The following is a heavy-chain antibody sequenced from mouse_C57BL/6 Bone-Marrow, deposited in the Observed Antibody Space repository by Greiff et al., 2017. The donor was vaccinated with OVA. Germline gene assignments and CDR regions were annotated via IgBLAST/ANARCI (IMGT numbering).Heavy chain of an antibody. Sequence: QVHVKQSGAELVRPGASVTLSCKASGYTFTDYEMHWVKQTPVHGLEWIGAIEPETGGTAYNQKFKGKAILTADKSSSTAYMELRSLTSADSAVYYCTRRGYWYFDVWGTGTTVTVSS. CDR3: TRRGYWYFDV. J-gene: IGHJ1*03. V-gene: IGHV1-15*01. CDR1: GYTFTDYE. CDR2: IEPETGGT.